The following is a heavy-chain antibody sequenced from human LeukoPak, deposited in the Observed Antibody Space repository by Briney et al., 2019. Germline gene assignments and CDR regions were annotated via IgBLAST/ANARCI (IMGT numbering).Heavy chain of an antibody. CDR1: GYTFTSYY. CDR3: ARESAVYCSSTNYPLDY. CDR2: INPSGGST. Sequence: ASVKVSCKASGYTFTSYYMHWVRQAPGQGLEWMGIINPSGGSTGYAQKFQGRVTMTRDKSTSTVYMELSSLRSEDTAVYYCARESAVYCSSTNYPLDYWGQGTLVTVSS. D-gene: IGHD2-2*01. J-gene: IGHJ4*02. V-gene: IGHV1-46*01.